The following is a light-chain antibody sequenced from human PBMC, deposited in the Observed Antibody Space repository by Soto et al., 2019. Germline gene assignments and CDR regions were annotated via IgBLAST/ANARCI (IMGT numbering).Light chain of an antibody. CDR1: QSVSSF. V-gene: IGKV3-11*01. CDR2: DAS. CDR3: QHRSSWPGA. J-gene: IGKJ3*01. Sequence: EVVFTQSSNTPSFSPGERATLSCRASQSVSSFLAWYQQKPGQAPRLLIYDASNRATGIPARFSGSGSGTDFTLTISSLEPEDFAVYYCQHRSSWPGAFDPGTKVDIK.